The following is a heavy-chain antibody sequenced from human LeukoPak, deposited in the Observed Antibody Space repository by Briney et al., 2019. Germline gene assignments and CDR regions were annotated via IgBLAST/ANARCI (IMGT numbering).Heavy chain of an antibody. CDR3: AREGSSGYYPY. Sequence: GGSLRLSCAASGFTFDDYAMNWVRQAPGKGLEWVANINQNGGEKYYVDSVKGRFTISRDNGKNSLYLQMNSLRAEDTAVYYCAREGSSGYYPYWGQGILVTVSS. CDR2: INQNGGEK. J-gene: IGHJ4*02. CDR1: GFTFDDYA. D-gene: IGHD3-22*01. V-gene: IGHV3-7*01.